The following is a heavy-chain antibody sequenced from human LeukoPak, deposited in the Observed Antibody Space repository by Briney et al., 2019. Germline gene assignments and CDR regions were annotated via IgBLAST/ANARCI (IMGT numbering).Heavy chain of an antibody. D-gene: IGHD3-22*01. V-gene: IGHV1-2*02. Sequence: EASVKVSCKASGYTFTGYYMHWVRQAPGQGLEWMGWINPNSGGTNYAQKFQGRVTMTRDTSFSTAYMELSRLISDDTAVYYCAREQRRRSMIGVVITKPYNWFDPWGQGTLVTVSS. CDR3: AREQRRRSMIGVVITKPYNWFDP. CDR1: GYTFTGYY. CDR2: INPNSGGT. J-gene: IGHJ5*02.